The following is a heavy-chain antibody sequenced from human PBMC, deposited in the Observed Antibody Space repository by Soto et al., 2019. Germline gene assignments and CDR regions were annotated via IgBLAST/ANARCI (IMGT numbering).Heavy chain of an antibody. CDR2: ISGGGLYT. CDR3: AKDPVYSSSSGSHWFDP. CDR1: GFTFANHA. Sequence: GGSLRLSCAASGFTFANHAMTWVRQAPGKGLEWVATISGGGLYTFHADSMKGRFTISRDNSKNTLYLQMNSLRAEDTAVYFCAKDPVYSSSSGSHWFDPWGQGTLVTVSS. J-gene: IGHJ5*02. V-gene: IGHV3-23*01. D-gene: IGHD6-6*01.